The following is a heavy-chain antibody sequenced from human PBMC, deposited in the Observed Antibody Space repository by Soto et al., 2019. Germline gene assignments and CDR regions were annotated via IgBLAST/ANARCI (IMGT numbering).Heavy chain of an antibody. CDR1: GYTFTGYY. J-gene: IGHJ4*02. D-gene: IGHD6-6*01. V-gene: IGHV1-2*04. CDR3: ARDLYSSSSKDPYFDF. CDR2: INPNSGGT. Sequence: ASVKVSCKASGYTFTGYYMHWVRQAPGQGLEWMGWINPNSGGTNYAQKFQGWVTMTRDTSISTAYMELSRLRSDDTAVYYCARDLYSSSSKDPYFDFWGQGTLVTGSS.